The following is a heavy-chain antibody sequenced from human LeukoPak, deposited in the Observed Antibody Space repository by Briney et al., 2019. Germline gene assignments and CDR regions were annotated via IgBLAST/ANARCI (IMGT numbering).Heavy chain of an antibody. J-gene: IGHJ6*03. CDR2: MYESGSS. CDR3: ARHGGVGAPGYYMDV. D-gene: IGHD1-26*01. Sequence: SETLSLTCSVSGASLSSGGYSWGWIRLPPGKGLEWIGSMYESGSSNYNPSLRSRVTIRIDTSKNQFSLRLTSVTASDTAMYYCARHGGVGAPGYYMDVWGKGTTVIVSS. V-gene: IGHV4-39*01. CDR1: GASLSSGGYS.